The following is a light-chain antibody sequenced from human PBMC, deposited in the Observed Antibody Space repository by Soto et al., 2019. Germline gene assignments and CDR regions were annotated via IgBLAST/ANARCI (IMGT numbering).Light chain of an antibody. Sequence: DIQMTQSPSTLSASVGDRVTITCRASQSISSWLAWYQQKPGKAPKLLIYKASSLESGVTSRFSGSGSGTDFTLTISSLQPEDFATYYCQQSYSTPPTFGQGTRLEIK. CDR2: KAS. J-gene: IGKJ5*01. CDR3: QQSYSTPPT. V-gene: IGKV1-5*03. CDR1: QSISSW.